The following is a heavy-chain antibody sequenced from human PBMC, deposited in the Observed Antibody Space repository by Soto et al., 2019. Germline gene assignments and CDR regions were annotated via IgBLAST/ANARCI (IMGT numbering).Heavy chain of an antibody. CDR2: ISSTGSNR. J-gene: IGHJ4*02. D-gene: IGHD3-10*01. CDR3: ARVSAWSYYFDY. V-gene: IGHV3-11*01. CDR1: GFTFSDYY. Sequence: QVQLVDSGGGLVQPGGSLRVSCAASGFTFSDYYMSWIRQAPGKGLEWVSYISSTGSNRYYADSVKGRFTISRDNAKNSLYLQMDSLRAEDTAVYYCARVSAWSYYFDYWGQGTLVTVSS.